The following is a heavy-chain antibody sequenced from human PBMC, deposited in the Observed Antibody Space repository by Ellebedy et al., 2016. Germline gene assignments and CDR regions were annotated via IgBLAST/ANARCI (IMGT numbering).Heavy chain of an antibody. CDR2: MNPNSGNT. CDR3: ALLLTRTVAPNWFNP. V-gene: IGHV1-8*01. J-gene: IGHJ5*02. Sequence: ASVKVSCXASGYTFTSYDINWVRQATGQGLEWMGWMNPNSGNTGYAQKFQGRVTMTRNTSISTAYMELSSLRSEDTAVYYCALLLTRTVAPNWFNPWGQGTLVTVSS. D-gene: IGHD2-15*01. CDR1: GYTFTSYD.